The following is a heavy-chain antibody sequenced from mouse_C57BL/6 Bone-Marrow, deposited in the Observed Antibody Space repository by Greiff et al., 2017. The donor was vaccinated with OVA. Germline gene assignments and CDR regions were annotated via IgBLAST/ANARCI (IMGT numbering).Heavy chain of an antibody. D-gene: IGHD1-1*01. J-gene: IGHJ2*01. Sequence: EVKLMESGPELVKPGALVKISCKASGYSFTGYYMHWVKQSHGNILDWIGYIYPYNGVSSYNQKFKGKATLTVDKSSSTAYMELRSLTSEDSAVYYCARENYEEDYFDYWGQGTTLTVSS. CDR2: IYPYNGVS. CDR3: ARENYEEDYFDY. V-gene: IGHV1-31*01. CDR1: GYSFTGYY.